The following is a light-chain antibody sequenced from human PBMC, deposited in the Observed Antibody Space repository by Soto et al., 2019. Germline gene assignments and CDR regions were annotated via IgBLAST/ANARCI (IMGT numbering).Light chain of an antibody. CDR1: SGDVGGYNY. Sequence: QSVLTQPASVSGSPGQSITISCTGTSGDVGGYNYVSWYQQYPGKAPKLMIYEVSNRPSGVSNRFSGSKSGNTASLTISGLQAEDEADYYCSSYTYSGTPGYVFGTGTKVTVL. V-gene: IGLV2-14*01. CDR2: EVS. CDR3: SSYTYSGTPGYV. J-gene: IGLJ1*01.